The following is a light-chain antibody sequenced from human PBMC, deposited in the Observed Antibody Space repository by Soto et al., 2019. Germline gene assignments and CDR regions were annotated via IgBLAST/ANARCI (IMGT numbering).Light chain of an antibody. CDR2: EDN. J-gene: IGLJ3*02. CDR3: CSYAGSSTWV. CDR1: SSDVGSYNL. Sequence: QSALTQPASVSGSPGQSITISCTGTSSDVGSYNLVSWYQQHPGTAPKLMIYEDNKRASGVSNRFSGSTSGITASLTISVLQAEDEADYYCCSYAGSSTWVFGGGTKFTVL. V-gene: IGLV2-23*01.